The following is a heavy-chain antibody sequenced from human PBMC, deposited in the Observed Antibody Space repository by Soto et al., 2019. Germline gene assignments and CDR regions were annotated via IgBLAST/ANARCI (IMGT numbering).Heavy chain of an antibody. J-gene: IGHJ3*02. CDR3: AQATTGTRFPQDASDI. D-gene: IGHD1-1*01. Sequence: QVQLVESGGGLVKPGGSLRLSCAASGFTFSDYYMSWIRQAPGKGLEWVSYISSSGSTIYYVDSVKGRYTISRDNAKNSLYLQKIRLSAEETAVYYCAQATTGTRFPQDASDIWGQGTMVTVSS. CDR1: GFTFSDYY. V-gene: IGHV3-11*01. CDR2: ISSSGSTI.